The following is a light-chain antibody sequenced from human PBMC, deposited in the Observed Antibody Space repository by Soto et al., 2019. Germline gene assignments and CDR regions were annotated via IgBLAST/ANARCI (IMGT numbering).Light chain of an antibody. V-gene: IGKV3-15*01. CDR3: QQYNKWHPYT. J-gene: IGKJ2*01. CDR1: QSVSSN. Sequence: EIVMTQSPATLSVSPGERATLSCRASQSVSSNLAWYQQKPGQAPRLLIYAASTRATGIPARFSGSGSGTEFTLTISSLQSEDFAVYYCQQYNKWHPYTFGQGTKLETK. CDR2: AAS.